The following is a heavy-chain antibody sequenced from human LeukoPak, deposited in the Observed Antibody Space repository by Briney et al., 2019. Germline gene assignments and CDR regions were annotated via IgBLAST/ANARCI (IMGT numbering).Heavy chain of an antibody. CDR2: INWNGGST. V-gene: IGHV3-20*04. CDR3: AKGSDYYDSSGLYQPFDY. D-gene: IGHD3-22*01. CDR1: EFTFGDYA. Sequence: PGGSLRLSCTASEFTFGDYAISWVRQAPGKGLEWVSGINWNGGSTGYADSVKGRFTISRDNAKNSLYLQMNSLRAEDTAVYYCAKGSDYYDSSGLYQPFDYWGQGTLVTVSS. J-gene: IGHJ4*02.